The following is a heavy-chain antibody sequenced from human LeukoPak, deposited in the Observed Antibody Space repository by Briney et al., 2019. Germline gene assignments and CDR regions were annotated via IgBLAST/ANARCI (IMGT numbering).Heavy chain of an antibody. Sequence: GGSLRLSCAASGFTFSSYAMTWVRQAPGKGLEWVSAISGSGGSTYYADSVKGRFTISRDNSKNTLYLQVNSLRAEDTAVYYCAKDMGYCSTTSCHTYDYWGQGTLVTVSS. CDR1: GFTFSSYA. CDR3: AKDMGYCSTTSCHTYDY. D-gene: IGHD2-2*01. V-gene: IGHV3-23*01. J-gene: IGHJ4*02. CDR2: ISGSGGST.